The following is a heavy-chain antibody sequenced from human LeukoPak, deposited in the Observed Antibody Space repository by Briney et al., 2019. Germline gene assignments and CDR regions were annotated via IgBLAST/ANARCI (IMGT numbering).Heavy chain of an antibody. V-gene: IGHV3-53*01. J-gene: IGHJ3*02. Sequence: GGSLRLSCAASGFTVSSNYMSWVRQAPGKGLEWVSVIYSASSTYYADSVKGRFSISRDNSKNTLYLQMNCLRVEDTAVYYCARDLSPWETRNPDAFDIWGQGTMVTVSS. CDR3: ARDLSPWETRNPDAFDI. CDR2: IYSASST. CDR1: GFTVSSNY. D-gene: IGHD1-14*01.